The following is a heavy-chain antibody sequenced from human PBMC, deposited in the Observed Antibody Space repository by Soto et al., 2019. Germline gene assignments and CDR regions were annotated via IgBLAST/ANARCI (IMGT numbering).Heavy chain of an antibody. Sequence: ASVKVSCKASGYTFTSYDINWVRQATGQGPEWMGWMNPNSGNRGYAQKFQGRVTMTSNTSINTAYMEVSSLRSEDTAVYYCARGLYGLDIWGQGTTVTVSS. CDR2: MNPNSGNR. J-gene: IGHJ6*02. CDR1: GYTFTSYD. CDR3: ARGLYGLDI. V-gene: IGHV1-8*01.